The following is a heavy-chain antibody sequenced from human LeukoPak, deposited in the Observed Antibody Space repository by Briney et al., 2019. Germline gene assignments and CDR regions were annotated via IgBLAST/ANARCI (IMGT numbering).Heavy chain of an antibody. Sequence: GGSLRLSCAASGFTFSSYSMNWVRQAPGKGLEWVSYISSSSSTIYYADSVKGRLTISRDNAKNSLYLQMNSLRAEDTAVYYCARAHHRRVYDYVWGSYPYWGQGTLVTVSS. V-gene: IGHV3-48*01. CDR2: ISSSSSTI. J-gene: IGHJ4*02. CDR3: ARAHHRRVYDYVWGSYPY. CDR1: GFTFSSYS. D-gene: IGHD3-16*02.